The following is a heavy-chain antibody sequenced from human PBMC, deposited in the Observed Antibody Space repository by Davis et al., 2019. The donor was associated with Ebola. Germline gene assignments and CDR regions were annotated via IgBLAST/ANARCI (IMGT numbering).Heavy chain of an antibody. CDR1: GYTFTSYD. J-gene: IGHJ6*02. Sequence: ASVKVSCKASGYTFTSYDINWVRQATGQGLEWMGWMNPNSGNTGYAQKFQGRVTMTRNTSISTAYMELSSLRSEDTAVYYCARHYGSGSYPTWISLYYYYGMDVWGQGTTVTVSS. CDR3: ARHYGSGSYPTWISLYYYYGMDV. V-gene: IGHV1-8*01. CDR2: MNPNSGNT. D-gene: IGHD3-10*01.